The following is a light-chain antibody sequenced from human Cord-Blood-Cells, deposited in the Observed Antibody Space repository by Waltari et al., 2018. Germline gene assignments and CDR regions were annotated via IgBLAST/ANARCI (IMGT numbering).Light chain of an antibody. Sequence: DIQMTQSPSSLSASVGDRVTITCRASQSISSYLNWYQQKPGIAPKLLIYAASSLQSGVPSRFSGSGSGTDFTLTISSLQPEDFATYYCQQSYSHFGPGTKVDIK. J-gene: IGKJ3*01. CDR3: QQSYSH. V-gene: IGKV1-39*01. CDR1: QSISSY. CDR2: AAS.